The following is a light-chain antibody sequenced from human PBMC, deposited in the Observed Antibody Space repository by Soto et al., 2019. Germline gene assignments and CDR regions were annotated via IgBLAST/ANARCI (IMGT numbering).Light chain of an antibody. V-gene: IGLV1-44*01. J-gene: IGLJ1*01. CDR3: AAWDDSLNGYV. CDR2: SNN. Sequence: QVLLTQPPSASGTPGQRVTISCSGSSSNIGSNTVNWYQQLPGTAPKLLIYSNNQRPSGVPDRFSGSKSGTSASLAISGLQSEDEADYYCAAWDDSLNGYVFGTGTKLTVL. CDR1: SSNIGSNT.